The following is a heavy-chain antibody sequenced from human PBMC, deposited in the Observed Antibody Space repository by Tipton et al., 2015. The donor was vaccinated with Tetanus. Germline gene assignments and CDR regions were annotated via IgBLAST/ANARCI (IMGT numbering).Heavy chain of an antibody. D-gene: IGHD1-26*01. CDR2: ISYDGSNK. V-gene: IGHV3-30*04. J-gene: IGHJ4*02. Sequence: SLRLSCAASGFTFSSYAMHWVRQAPGKGLEWVAVISYDGSNKYYADSVKGRFTISRDNSKNTLYLQMNSLRAEDTAVYYCARYSGSYSFDYWGQGTLVTVSS. CDR3: ARYSGSYSFDY. CDR1: GFTFSSYA.